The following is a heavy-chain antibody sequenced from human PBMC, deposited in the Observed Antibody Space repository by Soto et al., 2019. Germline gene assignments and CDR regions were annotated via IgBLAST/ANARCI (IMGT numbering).Heavy chain of an antibody. CDR2: MHHTQGT. J-gene: IGHJ5*02. D-gene: IGHD3-9*01. Sequence: ETLSLTCSVSGASISSYYWTWIRQPPGGGLEWIGYMHHTQGTNDNPSLRGRVHMSIDTSKNQFSLRLTSVTAADTAVYYCARVPFVGYFDWLDPWGHGTLVTVSS. CDR1: GASISSYY. V-gene: IGHV4-59*01. CDR3: ARVPFVGYFDWLDP.